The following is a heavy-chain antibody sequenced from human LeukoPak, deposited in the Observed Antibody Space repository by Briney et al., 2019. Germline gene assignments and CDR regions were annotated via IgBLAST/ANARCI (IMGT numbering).Heavy chain of an antibody. J-gene: IGHJ6*02. V-gene: IGHV1-8*02. CDR1: GYTFTSYG. Sequence: ASVKVSCKASGYTFTSYGINWVRQATGQGLEWMGWMNPNSGNTGYAQKFQGRVTMTRNTSISTAYMELSSLRSGDTAVYYCARKKTYDFWSGYYLAGYYYYGMDVWGQGTTVTVSS. D-gene: IGHD3-3*01. CDR3: ARKKTYDFWSGYYLAGYYYYGMDV. CDR2: MNPNSGNT.